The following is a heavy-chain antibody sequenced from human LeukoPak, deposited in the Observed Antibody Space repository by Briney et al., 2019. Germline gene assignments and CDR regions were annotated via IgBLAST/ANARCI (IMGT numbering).Heavy chain of an antibody. D-gene: IGHD4-17*01. CDR2: ISYDGSNK. J-gene: IGHJ6*02. V-gene: IGHV3-30-3*01. CDR1: GFTFSSYA. Sequence: GGSLRLSCAASGFTFSSYAMHWVRQAPGKGLEWVAVISYDGSNKYYADSVKGRFTISRDNSKNTLYLQMNSLRAEDTAVYYCARVGSGDYGAYYYYYGMDVWGQGTTVTVSS. CDR3: ARVGSGDYGAYYYYYGMDV.